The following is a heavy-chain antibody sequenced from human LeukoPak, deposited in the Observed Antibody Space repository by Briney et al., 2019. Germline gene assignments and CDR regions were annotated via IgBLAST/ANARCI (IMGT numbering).Heavy chain of an antibody. Sequence: TGGSLRLSCVASGFTFSSYWMNWVRQAPGKGLEWVANIKQGGSEEYYVDSVKGRFTISRDNAKNSLYLQMNSLRAEDTAVYYCASMMSANYYYYRYMDVWGKGTTVTVSS. CDR3: ASMMSANYYYYRYMDV. CDR1: GFTFSSYW. D-gene: IGHD3-16*01. J-gene: IGHJ6*03. CDR2: IKQGGSEE. V-gene: IGHV3-7*01.